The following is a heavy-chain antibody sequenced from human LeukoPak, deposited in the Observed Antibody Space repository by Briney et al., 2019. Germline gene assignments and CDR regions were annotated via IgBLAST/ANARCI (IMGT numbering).Heavy chain of an antibody. Sequence: PGGSLRLSCAASGFTFSSYGMHWVRRAPGKGLEWVAVISYDGSNKYYADSVKGRFTISRDNAKTTLYLQMNSLRDEDTAVYYCAGDLISGSGSLGYWGQGTLVTVSS. V-gene: IGHV3-30*03. CDR3: AGDLISGSGSLGY. D-gene: IGHD3-10*01. J-gene: IGHJ4*02. CDR2: ISYDGSNK. CDR1: GFTFSSYG.